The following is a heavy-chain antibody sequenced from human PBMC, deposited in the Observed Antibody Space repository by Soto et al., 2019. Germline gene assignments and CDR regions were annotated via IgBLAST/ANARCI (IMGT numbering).Heavy chain of an antibody. CDR1: GFPFSNYG. D-gene: IGHD6-19*01. CDR2: IWYDGTNR. V-gene: IGHV3-33*01. Sequence: PGGSLRLSCAASGFPFSNYGIHWVRQAPGKGLEWVAVIWYDGTNRLYADSMKGRFTISRDNSKKTVFLQMNSLRAEDTAVYYCAREGLNTAVAGPFDYWGQGTPVTVSS. CDR3: AREGLNTAVAGPFDY. J-gene: IGHJ4*02.